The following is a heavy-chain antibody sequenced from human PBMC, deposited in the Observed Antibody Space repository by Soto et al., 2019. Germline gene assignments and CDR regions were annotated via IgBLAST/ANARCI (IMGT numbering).Heavy chain of an antibody. CDR1: GYTFTSYA. Sequence: QVQLVQSGAEVKKPGASVKVSCKASGYTFTSYAMHWVRQAPGQRLEWMGWINAGNGNTKYSQKCQGRVTITRDTSASTAYMELSSLRSADTAVYYCARGFRGRDADWFDPWGQGTLVTVSS. V-gene: IGHV1-3*01. CDR2: INAGNGNT. D-gene: IGHD2-21*02. J-gene: IGHJ5*02. CDR3: ARGFRGRDADWFDP.